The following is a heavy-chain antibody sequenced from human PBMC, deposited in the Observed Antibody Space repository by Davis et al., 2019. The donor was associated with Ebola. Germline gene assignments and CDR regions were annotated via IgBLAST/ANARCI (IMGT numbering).Heavy chain of an antibody. V-gene: IGHV4-4*02. Sequence: PSETLSLTCAVSGGSISSSNWWSWVRQPPGKGLEWIGEIYHSGSTNYNPSLKSRVTISVDKSKNQFSLKLSSVTAADTAVYYCARDRGGDQRPDAFDIWGQGTMVTVSS. CDR1: GGSISSSNW. CDR2: IYHSGST. J-gene: IGHJ3*02. CDR3: ARDRGGDQRPDAFDI. D-gene: IGHD2-21*02.